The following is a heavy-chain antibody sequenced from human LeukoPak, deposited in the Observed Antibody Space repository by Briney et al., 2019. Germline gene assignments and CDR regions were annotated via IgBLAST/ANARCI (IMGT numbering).Heavy chain of an antibody. Sequence: GGSLRLSCAASGFTFSSYAMHWVRQAPGKGLEWVAVISYDGSNKHYADSVKGRFTISRDNSKNTLYLQMNSLRAEDTAVYYCALAGTGLLGGPGTLVTVSS. D-gene: IGHD6-13*01. J-gene: IGHJ4*02. V-gene: IGHV3-30-3*01. CDR1: GFTFSSYA. CDR3: ALAGTGLL. CDR2: ISYDGSNK.